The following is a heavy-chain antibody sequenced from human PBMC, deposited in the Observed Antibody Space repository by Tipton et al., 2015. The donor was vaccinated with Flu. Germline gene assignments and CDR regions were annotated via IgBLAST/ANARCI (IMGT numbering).Heavy chain of an antibody. Sequence: QLVQSGGGMVQPGRSLRLSCAASGFTFSTYGMHWVRQTPGKGLEWVAVISYGGSDVYYGDSVKGRFTISRDNSKNTLYLQMNSLRPEDTGIYYSARDIAPFGDLLVGNWFDAWGPGILVTVSS. CDR2: ISYGGSDV. J-gene: IGHJ5*02. CDR1: GFTFSTYG. CDR3: ARDIAPFGDLLVGNWFDA. V-gene: IGHV3-30*03. D-gene: IGHD3-10*01.